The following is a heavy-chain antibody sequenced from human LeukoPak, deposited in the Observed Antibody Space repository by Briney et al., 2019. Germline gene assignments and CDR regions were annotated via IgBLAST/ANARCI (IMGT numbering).Heavy chain of an antibody. Sequence: GGSLRLSCAGSGFTFSSYAMSWVRQAPGKGLEWVSSINGIGGSTYYADSVKGRFTISRDNSKNTLYLQMNSLRAEDMAVYYCAKGCSNLPDDAFDIWGQGTMVTVSS. CDR3: AKGCSNLPDDAFDI. D-gene: IGHD4-11*01. CDR2: INGIGGST. J-gene: IGHJ3*02. V-gene: IGHV3-23*01. CDR1: GFTFSSYA.